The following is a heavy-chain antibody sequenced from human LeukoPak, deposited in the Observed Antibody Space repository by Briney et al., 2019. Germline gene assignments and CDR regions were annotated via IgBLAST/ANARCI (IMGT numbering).Heavy chain of an antibody. V-gene: IGHV3-30*18. CDR3: AKIGDGYNYVGYYYYGMDV. J-gene: IGHJ6*02. Sequence: PGGSLRLSCAASGFTFSSYGMHRVRQAPGKGLEWVAVISYDGSNKYYADSVKGRFTISRDNSKNTLYLQMNSLRAEDTAVYYCAKIGDGYNYVGYYYYGMDVWGQGATVTVSS. CDR2: ISYDGSNK. D-gene: IGHD5-24*01. CDR1: GFTFSSYG.